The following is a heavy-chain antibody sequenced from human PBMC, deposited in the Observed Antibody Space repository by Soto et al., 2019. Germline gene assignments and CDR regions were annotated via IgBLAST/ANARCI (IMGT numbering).Heavy chain of an antibody. CDR2: IYYSGST. J-gene: IGHJ5*02. Sequence: SETLSRTCTVSGGSISSGDYYWSWIRQPPGKGLEWIGYIYYSGSTYYNPSLKSRVTISVDTSKNQFSLKLSSVTAADTAVYYCAREMDYGDPMSWFDPWGQGTLVTVSS. CDR1: GGSISSGDYY. V-gene: IGHV4-30-4*01. D-gene: IGHD4-17*01. CDR3: AREMDYGDPMSWFDP.